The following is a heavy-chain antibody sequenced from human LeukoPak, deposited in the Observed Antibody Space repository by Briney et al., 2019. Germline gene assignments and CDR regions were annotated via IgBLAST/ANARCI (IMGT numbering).Heavy chain of an antibody. J-gene: IGHJ4*02. Sequence: SETLSLTCTVSGGSISGYFWSWIRQPPGKGLGWIGYIHASGSTNQSPSLKSRVTISVDTSKNQFSLKLTSVTAADTAVYYCARGRPVTGSFYFDYWGQGTLVTVSS. CDR1: GGSISGYF. CDR2: IHASGST. CDR3: ARGRPVTGSFYFDY. V-gene: IGHV4-59*01. D-gene: IGHD1-26*01.